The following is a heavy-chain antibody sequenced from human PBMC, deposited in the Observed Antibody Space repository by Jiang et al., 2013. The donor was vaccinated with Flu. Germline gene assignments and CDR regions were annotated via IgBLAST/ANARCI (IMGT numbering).Heavy chain of an antibody. J-gene: IGHJ3*02. V-gene: IGHV1-8*01. Sequence: WVRQATGQGLEWMGWMNPNSGNTGYAQKFQGRVTMTRNTSISTAYMELSSLRSGDTAVYYCARGPNTIAVAGTGGAFDIWGQGTMVTVSS. D-gene: IGHD6-19*01. CDR3: ARGPNTIAVAGTGGAFDI. CDR2: MNPNSGNT.